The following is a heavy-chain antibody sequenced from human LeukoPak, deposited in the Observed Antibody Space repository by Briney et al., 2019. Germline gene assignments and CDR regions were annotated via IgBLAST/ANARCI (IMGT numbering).Heavy chain of an antibody. D-gene: IGHD3-10*01. V-gene: IGHV3-66*04. CDR2: IYSGGST. CDR3: ARLETGFTVRGLTYHYGMDV. Sequence: GGSLRLSCAASGITVSSDFMTWVRQAPGKGLEWVSLIYSGGSTYFADSVKGRFTISRDNSKNTLYLQMNSLRADDTAVYYCARLETGFTVRGLTYHYGMDVWGQGTTVTVSS. J-gene: IGHJ6*02. CDR1: GITVSSDF.